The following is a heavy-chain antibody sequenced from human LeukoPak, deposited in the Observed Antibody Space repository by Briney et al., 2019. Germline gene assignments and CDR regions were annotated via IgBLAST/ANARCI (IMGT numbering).Heavy chain of an antibody. CDR3: ARERRLYYDSSGYYYGAFDI. D-gene: IGHD3-22*01. Sequence: ASVKVSCKASGYTFTSYGISWVRQAPGQGLEWMGWISAYDGNTNYAQKLQGRVTMTTDTSTSTAYMELRSLRSDDTAVYYCARERRLYYDSSGYYYGAFDIWGPGTIVTVSS. J-gene: IGHJ3*02. CDR1: GYTFTSYG. V-gene: IGHV1-18*01. CDR2: ISAYDGNT.